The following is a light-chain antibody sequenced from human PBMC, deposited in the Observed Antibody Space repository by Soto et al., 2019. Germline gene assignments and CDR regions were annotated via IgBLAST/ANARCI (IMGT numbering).Light chain of an antibody. CDR2: DAS. CDR1: QSVSSY. Sequence: EIVLTQSPATLSFSTGERATLSCRASQSVSSYLAWYQQKPGQAPRLLIYDASNRDTGIPARFSGIGSGTDFTRTISSLEPEDFAVYYCQQRSNWPPYNFGQGTKLEIK. J-gene: IGKJ2*01. CDR3: QQRSNWPPYN. V-gene: IGKV3-11*01.